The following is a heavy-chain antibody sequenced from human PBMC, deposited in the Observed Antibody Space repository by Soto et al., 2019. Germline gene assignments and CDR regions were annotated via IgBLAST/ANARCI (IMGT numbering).Heavy chain of an antibody. CDR3: ARTESGPFDP. Sequence: LSLTCAVSGGSISSGGYSWSWIRQPPGKGLEWIGYIYHSGSTYYNPSLKSRVTISVDRSKNQFSLKLSSVTAADTAVYYCARTESGPFDPCGQGTLVTVSS. D-gene: IGHD1-1*01. V-gene: IGHV4-30-2*01. CDR2: IYHSGST. CDR1: GGSISSGGYS. J-gene: IGHJ5*02.